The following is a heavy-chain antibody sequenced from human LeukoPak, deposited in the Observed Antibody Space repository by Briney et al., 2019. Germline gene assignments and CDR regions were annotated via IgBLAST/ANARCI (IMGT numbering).Heavy chain of an antibody. D-gene: IGHD3-3*01. J-gene: IGHJ4*02. Sequence: SETLSLTCTVSGGSISSYYWSWIRQPPGKGLEWIGYIYYSGSTNYNPSLKSRVTISVDTSKNQFSLKLSSVTAADTAVYCCARTNYDFWSGYYYFYFDYWGQGTLVTVSS. CDR3: ARTNYDFWSGYYYFYFDY. CDR2: IYYSGST. CDR1: GGSISSYY. V-gene: IGHV4-59*01.